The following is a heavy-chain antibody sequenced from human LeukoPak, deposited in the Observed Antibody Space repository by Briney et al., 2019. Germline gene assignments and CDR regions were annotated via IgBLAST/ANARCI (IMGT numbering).Heavy chain of an antibody. Sequence: GGSLRLSCAASGFTFSDYYMTWIRQAPGKGLEYVLYISGSNNDATYADSVKGRFTISRDNAKNSLYLQMNSLRAEDTAVYYCVRVARLVDYWGQGTRVTVSS. V-gene: IGHV3-11*06. CDR3: VRVARLVDY. CDR1: GFTFSDYY. CDR2: ISGSNNDA. J-gene: IGHJ4*02. D-gene: IGHD4-11*01.